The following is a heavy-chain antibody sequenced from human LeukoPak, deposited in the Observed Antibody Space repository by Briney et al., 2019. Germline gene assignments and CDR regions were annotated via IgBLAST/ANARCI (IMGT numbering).Heavy chain of an antibody. J-gene: IGHJ4*02. D-gene: IGHD2-2*02. Sequence: KPSETLSLTCTVSGGSISSSSYYWGWIRQPPGKGLEWIGSIYYSGSTYYNPSLKSRVTISVDTSKNQFSLKLSSVTAADTAVYYCARPLVPAAIGLFDYWGQGTLVTVSS. V-gene: IGHV4-39*01. CDR2: IYYSGST. CDR1: GGSISSSSYY. CDR3: ARPLVPAAIGLFDY.